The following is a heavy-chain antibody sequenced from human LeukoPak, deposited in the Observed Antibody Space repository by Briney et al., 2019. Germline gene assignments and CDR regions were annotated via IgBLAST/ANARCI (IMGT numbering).Heavy chain of an antibody. Sequence: SETLSLTCTVSGGSISSYYWSWIRQPPGKGLEWIGYIYYSGSTNYNPSLKSRVIISVDTSKNQFSLKLSSVTAADTAVYYCARMSYDSSGYYSGSDYWGQGTLVTVSS. CDR1: GGSISSYY. CDR2: IYYSGST. D-gene: IGHD3-22*01. V-gene: IGHV4-59*01. CDR3: ARMSYDSSGYYSGSDY. J-gene: IGHJ4*02.